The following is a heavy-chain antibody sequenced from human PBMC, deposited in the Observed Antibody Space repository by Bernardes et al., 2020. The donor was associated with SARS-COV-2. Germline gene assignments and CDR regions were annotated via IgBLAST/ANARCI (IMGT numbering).Heavy chain of an antibody. J-gene: IGHJ4*02. Sequence: GASLMISRKGSGYSFTSYWIGWVRQMPGKGLEWMGIIYPGDSDTRYSPSFQGQVTISADKSISTAYLQWSSLKASDTAMYYCASGEMATTFDYWGQGTLVTVSS. D-gene: IGHD3-10*01. CDR3: ASGEMATTFDY. CDR1: GYSFTSYW. V-gene: IGHV5-51*01. CDR2: IYPGDSDT.